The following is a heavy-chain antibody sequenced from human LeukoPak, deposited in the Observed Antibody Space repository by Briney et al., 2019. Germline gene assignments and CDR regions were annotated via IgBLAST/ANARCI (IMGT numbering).Heavy chain of an antibody. CDR1: GGSISSSNSY. V-gene: IGHV4-39*01. CDR3: ARHIGYSNSAFDP. Sequence: PSETLSLTCTVSGGSISSSNSYWGWVRQPPGKGLEWIGSLYYSASTYYNPSLKTRVTIFVDKSKNEFSLKVNSVCAADTAVYYCARHIGYSNSAFDPWGQGTLVTVSS. J-gene: IGHJ5*02. CDR2: LYYSAST. D-gene: IGHD6-13*01.